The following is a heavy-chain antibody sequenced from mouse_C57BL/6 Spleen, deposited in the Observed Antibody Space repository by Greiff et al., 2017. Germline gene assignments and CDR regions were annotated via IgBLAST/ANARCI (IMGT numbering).Heavy chain of an antibody. Sequence: LKQSGASVKISCTASGYAFSSYWMNWVKQRPGKGLEWIGQIYPGDGDTNYNGKFKGKATLTADKSSSTAYMQLSSLTSEDSAVYFCARRDYDDGGGYWGQGTLVTVSA. CDR1: GYAFSSYW. CDR2: IYPGDGDT. CDR3: ARRDYDDGGGY. D-gene: IGHD2-4*01. J-gene: IGHJ3*01. V-gene: IGHV1-80*01.